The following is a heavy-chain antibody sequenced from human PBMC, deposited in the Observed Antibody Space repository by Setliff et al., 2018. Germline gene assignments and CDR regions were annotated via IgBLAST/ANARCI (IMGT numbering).Heavy chain of an antibody. D-gene: IGHD5-18*01. CDR3: ARAPSVELVTIRTNSWFTY. CDR1: GFTVSSKY. CDR2: IYTDGST. Sequence: PGGSLRLSCAASGFTVSSKYVSWVRQAPGKGLEWVSVIYTDGSTYYADSVKGRVTLTTDTSTSTAYMELRSLTSDDSAFYYCARAPSVELVTIRTNSWFTYWGQGTLVTVSS. J-gene: IGHJ4*02. V-gene: IGHV3-53*05.